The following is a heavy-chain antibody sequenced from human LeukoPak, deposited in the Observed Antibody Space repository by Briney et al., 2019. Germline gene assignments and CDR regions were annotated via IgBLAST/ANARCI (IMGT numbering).Heavy chain of an antibody. D-gene: IGHD3-9*01. V-gene: IGHV4-31*03. J-gene: IGHJ5*02. CDR3: ARGRRTYYDILARFDP. Sequence: SETLSLTCTVSGGSISSGGYYWSWIRQHPGKGLEWIGYIYYSGSTYYNPSLKSRVTISVDTSKNQFSLKLSSVTAADTAVYYCARGRRTYYDILARFDPWGQGTLVTVSS. CDR1: GGSISSGGYY. CDR2: IYYSGST.